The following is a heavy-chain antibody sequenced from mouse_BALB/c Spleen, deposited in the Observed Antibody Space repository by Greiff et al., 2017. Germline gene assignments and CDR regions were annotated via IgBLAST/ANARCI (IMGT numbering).Heavy chain of an antibody. CDR2: ISYSGST. J-gene: IGHJ3*01. D-gene: IGHD2-2*01. CDR3: ARTLYGYDEAWFAY. V-gene: IGHV3-2*02. CDR1: GYSITSDYA. Sequence: VQLQQSGPGLVKPSQSLSLTCTVTGYSITSDYAWNWIRQFPGNKLEWMGYISYSGSTSYNPSLKSRISITRDTSKNQFFLQLNSVTTEDTATYYCARTLYGYDEAWFAYWGQGTLVTVSA.